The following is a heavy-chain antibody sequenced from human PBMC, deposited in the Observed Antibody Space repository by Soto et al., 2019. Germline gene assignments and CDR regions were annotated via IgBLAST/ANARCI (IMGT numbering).Heavy chain of an antibody. CDR2: ISYDGIDK. J-gene: IGHJ4*02. CDR1: GFTFTNHG. D-gene: IGHD3-10*01. V-gene: IGHV3-30*03. CDR3: DGGEGRYGADTHFHD. Sequence: QMQLVESGGGVVQPGMSLRLSCAVSGFTFTNHGIHWVRQAPGKGLEWVADISYDGIDKCYGDSVKGRVTISRDNFGDTAYHKRNGLIPVDTDGHGCDGGEGRYGADTHFHDWGQGDLGTVAS.